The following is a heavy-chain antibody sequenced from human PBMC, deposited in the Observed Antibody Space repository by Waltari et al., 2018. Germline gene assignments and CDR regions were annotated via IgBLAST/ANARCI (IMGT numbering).Heavy chain of an antibody. Sequence: EVQLVESGGGSVQPGGSLRLSCAASGFIFDHSWMPWVRQSPGRGLEWVSRINFDGNRITYADSVKGRFTTSRDRAKSILYLEINSLRVEDTAVYYCARDSHEWEPSYYFDYWGQGTLVTVSS. V-gene: IGHV3-74*03. J-gene: IGHJ4*02. CDR3: ARDSHEWEPSYYFDY. CDR1: GFIFDHSW. CDR2: INFDGNRI. D-gene: IGHD1-26*01.